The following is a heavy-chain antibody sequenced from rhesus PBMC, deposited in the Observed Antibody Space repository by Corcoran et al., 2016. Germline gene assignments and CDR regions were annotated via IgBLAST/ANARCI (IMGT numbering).Heavy chain of an antibody. CDR3: ARVAGVTRFFDY. V-gene: IGHV4S7*01. CDR2: IYGSSGST. CDR1: GGSFRDCYY. J-gene: IGHJ4*01. D-gene: IGHD3-22*01. Sequence: QVQLQESGPGLVTPSATLSLTCAASGGSFRDCYYWPWSLQPPGKGLEWIGNIYGSSGSTYYNPSLKSRVTISKDTSKNQFSLKLSSVTAADTAVYYCARVAGVTRFFDYWGQGVLVTVSS.